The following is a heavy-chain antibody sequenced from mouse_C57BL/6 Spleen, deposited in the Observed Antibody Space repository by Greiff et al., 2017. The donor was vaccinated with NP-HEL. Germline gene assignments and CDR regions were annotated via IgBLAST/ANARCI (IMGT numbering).Heavy chain of an antibody. D-gene: IGHD3-3*01. CDR2: INYDGSST. J-gene: IGHJ1*03. CDR1: GFTFSDYY. Sequence: EVKLVESEGGLVQPGSSMKLSCTASGFTFSDYYMAWVRQVPEKGLEWVANINYDGSSTYYLDSLKSRFIISRDNAKNILYLQMSSLKSEDTATYYCARRGDEDWYFDVWGTGTTVTVSS. CDR3: ARRGDEDWYFDV. V-gene: IGHV5-16*01.